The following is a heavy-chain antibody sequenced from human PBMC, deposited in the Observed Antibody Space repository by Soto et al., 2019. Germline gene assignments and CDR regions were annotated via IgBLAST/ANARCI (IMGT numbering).Heavy chain of an antibody. CDR2: ISYDGSNK. J-gene: IGHJ3*02. CDR3: AKGRQTFPSLRGNAFDI. V-gene: IGHV3-30*18. Sequence: GGSLRLFCAASGFTFSSYGMHWVRQAPGKGLEWVAVISYDGSNKYYADSVKGRFIISRDNSKNTLYLQMNSLRAEDTAVYYCAKGRQTFPSLRGNAFDIWGQGTMVTVSS. D-gene: IGHD3-16*01. CDR1: GFTFSSYG.